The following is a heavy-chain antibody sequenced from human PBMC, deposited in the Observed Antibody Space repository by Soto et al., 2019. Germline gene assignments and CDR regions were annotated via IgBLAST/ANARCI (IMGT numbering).Heavy chain of an antibody. CDR2: ISPDGSDV. CDR3: ACWEHIVPVAPSDFDR. Sequence: GGSLSLSCSASGFPFANYWMNWVRQPPGKGLMWVSRISPDGSDVGYADSVEGRFTVSRDNAKNTLYLQMHSLRAEDTAMYYCACWEHIVPVAPSDFDRWGQGTLVTVSS. V-gene: IGHV3-74*01. D-gene: IGHD2-21*01. J-gene: IGHJ4*02. CDR1: GFPFANYW.